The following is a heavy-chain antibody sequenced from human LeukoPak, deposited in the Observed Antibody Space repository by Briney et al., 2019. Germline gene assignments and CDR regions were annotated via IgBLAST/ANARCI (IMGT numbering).Heavy chain of an antibody. CDR2: ISAYNGNT. J-gene: IGHJ4*02. Sequence: ASVKVSCKASGYTFTSYGISWVRQAPGQGLEWMGWISAYNGNTNYAQKLQGRVTMTTDTSTSTAYMELRSLRFEDTAVYYCARDPIGSRWPYYFDYWGQGTLVTVSS. CDR3: ARDPIGSRWPYYFDY. D-gene: IGHD6-13*01. CDR1: GYTFTSYG. V-gene: IGHV1-18*01.